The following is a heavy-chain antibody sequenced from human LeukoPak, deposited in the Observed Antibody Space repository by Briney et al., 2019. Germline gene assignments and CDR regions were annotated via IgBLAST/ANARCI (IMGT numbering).Heavy chain of an antibody. CDR3: ARVGSTDSPHAFDI. J-gene: IGHJ3*02. D-gene: IGHD3-22*01. V-gene: IGHV3-74*01. CDR1: GFTFSSYW. Sequence: GRSLRLSCAASGFTFSSYWMDWVRRAPGKGLVWVSGINSDGSRTRYAESVKGRFTISRDNAKNTLYLQMNSLRAEDTAVYYCARVGSTDSPHAFDIWGQGTMVTVSS. CDR2: INSDGSRT.